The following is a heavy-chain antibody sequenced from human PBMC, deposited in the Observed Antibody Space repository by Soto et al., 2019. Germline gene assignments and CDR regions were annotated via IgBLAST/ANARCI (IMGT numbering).Heavy chain of an antibody. J-gene: IGHJ4*01. D-gene: IGHD5-12*01. CDR2: IVVGSGTT. Sequence: SVKVSCKASGLTFSSSAVQWVRQARGQRLEWIGWIVVGSGTTKYSQQFQERVTITRDMSTSTAYMELSSLRSEDTAVYYCAAPPNRDAYNYGYWG. CDR1: GLTFSSSA. V-gene: IGHV1-58*01. CDR3: AAPPNRDAYNYGY.